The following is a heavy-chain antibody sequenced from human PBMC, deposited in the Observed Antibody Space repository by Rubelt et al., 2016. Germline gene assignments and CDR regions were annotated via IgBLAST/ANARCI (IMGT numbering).Heavy chain of an antibody. D-gene: IGHD4-17*01. Sequence: ASGFTFSSYAMSWVRQAPGKGLEWVSAISGNGGSTYYADSVKGRFTISRDNSKNTLFLRMNSLRAEDTAVYFCAKGNEYGDNGGFDYWGQGTLVTVSS. V-gene: IGHV3-23*01. CDR2: ISGNGGST. J-gene: IGHJ4*02. CDR3: AKGNEYGDNGGFDY. CDR1: GFTFSSYA.